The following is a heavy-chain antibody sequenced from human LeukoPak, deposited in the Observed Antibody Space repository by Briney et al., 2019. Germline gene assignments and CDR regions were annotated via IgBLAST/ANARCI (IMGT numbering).Heavy chain of an antibody. CDR1: GYSFPTYW. CDR2: IYPGDSDT. Sequence: RAGESLKTSCKGSGYSFPTYWIGWVRQMPGKGLEWMGIIYPGDSDTRYSPSFQGQVTISADKSISTAYVQWSSLKASDTAMYYCARLVDYGSGSRYFDYWGQGTLVTVSS. CDR3: ARLVDYGSGSRYFDY. V-gene: IGHV5-51*01. D-gene: IGHD3-10*01. J-gene: IGHJ4*02.